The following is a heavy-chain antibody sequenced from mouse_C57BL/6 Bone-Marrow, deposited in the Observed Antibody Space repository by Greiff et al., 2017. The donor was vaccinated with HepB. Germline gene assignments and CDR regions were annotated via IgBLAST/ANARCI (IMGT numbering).Heavy chain of an antibody. CDR2: INPYNGGT. CDR1: GYTFTDYY. J-gene: IGHJ1*03. D-gene: IGHD3-1*01. V-gene: IGHV1-19*01. Sequence: EVQRVESGPVLVKPGASVKMSCKASGYTFTDYYMNWVKQSHGKSLEWIGVINPYNGGTSYNQKFKGKATLTVDKSSSTAYMELNSLTSEDSAVYYCARRAWYFDVWGTGTTVTVSS. CDR3: ARRAWYFDV.